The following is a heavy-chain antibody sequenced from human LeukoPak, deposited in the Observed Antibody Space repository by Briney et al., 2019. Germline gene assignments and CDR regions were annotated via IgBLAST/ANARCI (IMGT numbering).Heavy chain of an antibody. J-gene: IGHJ4*02. CDR3: ARDAVTIFGVVITRFDY. CDR2: ISAYSGNT. Sequence: ASVKVPCKASGYTFTSYGISWVRQAPGQGLEWMGWISAYSGNTNYAQKLQGRVTMTTDTSTSTAYMELRSLRSDDTAVYYCARDAVTIFGVVITRFDYWGQGTLVTVSS. V-gene: IGHV1-18*01. CDR1: GYTFTSYG. D-gene: IGHD3-3*01.